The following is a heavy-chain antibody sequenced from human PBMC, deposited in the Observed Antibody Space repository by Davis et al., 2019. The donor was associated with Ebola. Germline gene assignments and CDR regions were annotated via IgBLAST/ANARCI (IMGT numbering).Heavy chain of an antibody. Sequence: AASVKVSCKASGYTFTSYGISWVRQAPGQGLEWMGGIIPIFGTANYAQKFQGRVTITADKSTSTAYMELSSLRSEDTAVYYCARGLVGTIAGRWYDPWGQGTPVIVSS. D-gene: IGHD5-12*01. V-gene: IGHV1-69*06. CDR1: GYTFTSYG. J-gene: IGHJ5*02. CDR2: IIPIFGTA. CDR3: ARGLVGTIAGRWYDP.